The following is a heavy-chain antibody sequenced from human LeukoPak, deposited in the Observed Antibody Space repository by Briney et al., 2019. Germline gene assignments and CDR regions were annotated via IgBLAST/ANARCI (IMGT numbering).Heavy chain of an antibody. J-gene: IGHJ5*02. D-gene: IGHD3-10*01. Sequence: GGSLRLSCAASGFTFSTYSMTWVRQAPGKGLEWVSFISGGGSYIYYAESVKGRFTISRDNAKNLLYLQMNSLRAEDTAIYYCARDRVASGRFGEVASWGQGTLVTVSS. CDR1: GFTFSTYS. V-gene: IGHV3-21*01. CDR2: ISGGGSYI. CDR3: ARDRVASGRFGEVAS.